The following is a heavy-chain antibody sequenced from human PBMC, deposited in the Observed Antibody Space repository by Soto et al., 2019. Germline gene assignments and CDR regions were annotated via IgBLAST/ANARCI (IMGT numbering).Heavy chain of an antibody. D-gene: IGHD2-2*02. CDR3: TTDIVVVPAAIPGVDY. J-gene: IGHJ4*02. CDR1: GFTFSDYS. Sequence: EVQLLESGGGLVQPGGSLRLSCAASGFTFSDYSMSWVRQAPGKGLEWVGRIKSKTDGGTTDYAAPVKGRFTISRDDSKNTLYLQMNSLKTEDTAVYYCTTDIVVVPAAIPGVDYWGQGTLVTVSS. CDR2: IKSKTDGGTT. V-gene: IGHV3-15*01.